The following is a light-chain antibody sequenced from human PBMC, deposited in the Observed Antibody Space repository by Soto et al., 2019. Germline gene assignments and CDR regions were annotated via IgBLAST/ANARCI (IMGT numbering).Light chain of an antibody. CDR1: QDISNY. J-gene: IGKJ4*01. V-gene: IGKV1-33*01. CDR3: QQYDHLPLT. Sequence: DIQMTQSPSSLSASVGDRVTITCQASQDISNYLNWYQQKPGKAPKLLIYDASNLETGVPSRFSGSGSRTDFTFPIRSLQPEDIATYYCQQYDHLPLTFGGGTKVEI. CDR2: DAS.